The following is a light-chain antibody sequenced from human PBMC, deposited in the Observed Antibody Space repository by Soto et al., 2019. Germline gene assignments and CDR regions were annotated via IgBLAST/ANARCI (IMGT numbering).Light chain of an antibody. CDR2: DVS. Sequence: QSALTQPASVSGSPGQSITISCTGTSSDIGGYNYVSWYQQHPGKAPKLMIYDVSDRPSGVSNRFSGSKSGNTASLTISGLQAEDEADYYCSSYTSSSTWRLFGGGTKLTVL. V-gene: IGLV2-14*01. CDR1: SSDIGGYNY. CDR3: SSYTSSSTWRL. J-gene: IGLJ2*01.